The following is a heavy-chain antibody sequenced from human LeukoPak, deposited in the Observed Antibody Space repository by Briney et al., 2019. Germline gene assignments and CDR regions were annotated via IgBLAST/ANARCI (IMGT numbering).Heavy chain of an antibody. D-gene: IGHD5-18*01. Sequence: GGSLRLSCAASGFTFSTYAMNWVRQAPGKGLEWVSAISGSGDSTYYTDSVKGRFTMSRDNSKNTLYLQMNSLRAEDTAVYYCANWDTRNAFDIWGQGTMVTVSS. CDR3: ANWDTRNAFDI. V-gene: IGHV3-23*01. J-gene: IGHJ3*02. CDR1: GFTFSTYA. CDR2: ISGSGDST.